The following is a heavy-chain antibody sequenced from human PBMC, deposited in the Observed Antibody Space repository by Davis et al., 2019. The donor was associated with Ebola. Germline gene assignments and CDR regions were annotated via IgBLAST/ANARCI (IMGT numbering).Heavy chain of an antibody. CDR3: AGGTMVRGVYYYGMDV. CDR2: ISAYNGNT. V-gene: IGHV1-18*01. D-gene: IGHD3-10*01. Sequence: AASVKVSCKASGYTFTSYDISWVRQAPGQGLEWMGWISAYNGNTNYAQKLQGRVTMTTDTSTSTAYMELRSLRSDDTAVYYCAGGTMVRGVYYYGMDVWGQGTTVTVSS. J-gene: IGHJ6*02. CDR1: GYTFTSYD.